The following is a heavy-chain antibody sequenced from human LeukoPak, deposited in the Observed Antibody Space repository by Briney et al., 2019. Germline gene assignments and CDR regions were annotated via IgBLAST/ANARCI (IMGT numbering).Heavy chain of an antibody. CDR1: GFTFSNYW. Sequence: PGGSLRLSCAASGFTFSNYWMHWVRQAPGKGLVWVSRINSDGSSTSYADSVKGRFTISRDNAKNTLYLQMNSLRAEDTAVYYCASSSSSGYYFDYWGQGTLVTVSS. D-gene: IGHD3-9*01. J-gene: IGHJ4*02. CDR3: ASSSSSGYYFDY. CDR2: INSDGSST. V-gene: IGHV3-74*01.